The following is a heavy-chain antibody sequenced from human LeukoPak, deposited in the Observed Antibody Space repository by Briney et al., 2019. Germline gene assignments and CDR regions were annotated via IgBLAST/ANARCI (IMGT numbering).Heavy chain of an antibody. Sequence: ASVKVSCKASGYTFTSYDINWVRQATGQGLEWMGWMNPNSGNTGYAQKFQGRVTMTRDTSISTAYMELSRLRSDDTAVYYCARDRLYYDFWSGYHDAFDIWGQGTMVTVPS. J-gene: IGHJ3*02. D-gene: IGHD3-3*01. CDR3: ARDRLYYDFWSGYHDAFDI. CDR2: MNPNSGNT. CDR1: GYTFTSYD. V-gene: IGHV1-8*02.